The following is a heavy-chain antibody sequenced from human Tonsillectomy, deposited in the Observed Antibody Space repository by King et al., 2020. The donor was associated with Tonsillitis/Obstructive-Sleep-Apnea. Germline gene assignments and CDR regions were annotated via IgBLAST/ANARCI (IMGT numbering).Heavy chain of an antibody. J-gene: IGHJ6*02. Sequence: VQLVESGGGLVQPGGSLRLSCAASGFTFSIYEMNWVRQAPGKGLEWVSYIGSSGSTIYYADSVKGRFTISRDNAKNSLYLQMNSLRAEDTAVYYCAREPETYYGLDVWGQGTTVTVSS. V-gene: IGHV3-48*03. CDR2: IGSSGSTI. CDR3: AREPETYYGLDV. CDR1: GFTFSIYE.